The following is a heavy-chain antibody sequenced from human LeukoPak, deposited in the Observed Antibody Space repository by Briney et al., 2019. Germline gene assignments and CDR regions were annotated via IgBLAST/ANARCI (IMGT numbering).Heavy chain of an antibody. J-gene: IGHJ4*02. D-gene: IGHD6-13*01. CDR3: ARDPAISGSSWSFDY. CDR2: VSGSGSNT. Sequence: PGGSLRLSCAASGFTFSSYAMSWVRQAPGKGLEWVSAVSGSGSNTYYADSVKGRFTISRDNSKNTLYLQMNSLRAEDTAVYYCARDPAISGSSWSFDYWGQGTLVTVSS. CDR1: GFTFSSYA. V-gene: IGHV3-23*01.